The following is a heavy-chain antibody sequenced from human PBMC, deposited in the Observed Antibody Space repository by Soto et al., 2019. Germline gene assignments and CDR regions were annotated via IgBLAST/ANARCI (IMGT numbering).Heavy chain of an antibody. CDR1: GGTFNNYA. V-gene: IGHV1-69*01. Sequence: QVQLVQSGAEVKRPGSSVKVSCEASGGTFNNYAITWVRQAPGQGLEWMGGIIPMFGTNYAQKFQDRVTIAADESTGTAYMELSGLRSADTAVYFCARPNSYGVTFHYYYGMDVWGQGTTVTVSS. CDR3: ARPNSYGVTFHYYYGMDV. D-gene: IGHD3-10*01. J-gene: IGHJ6*02. CDR2: IIPMFGT.